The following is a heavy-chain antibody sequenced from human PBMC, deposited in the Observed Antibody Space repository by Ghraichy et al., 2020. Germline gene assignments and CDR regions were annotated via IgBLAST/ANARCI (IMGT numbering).Heavy chain of an antibody. CDR3: ARETRGWYGKYFQH. Sequence: SETLSLTCTVSGGSISSYYWSWIRPPPGKGLEWIGYIYYSGSTNYNPSLKSRVTISVDTSKNQFSLKLSSVTAADTAVYYCARETRGWYGKYFQHWGQGTLVTVSS. J-gene: IGHJ1*01. CDR1: GGSISSYY. D-gene: IGHD6-19*01. V-gene: IGHV4-59*01. CDR2: IYYSGST.